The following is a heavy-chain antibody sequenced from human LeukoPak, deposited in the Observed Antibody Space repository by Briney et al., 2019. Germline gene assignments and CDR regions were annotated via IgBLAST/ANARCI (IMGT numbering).Heavy chain of an antibody. CDR3: ARGYGDYEMNIDY. V-gene: IGHV1-8*01. Sequence: GASVKVSCKASGYSFVTSDINWVRQAAGQGLEWMGWMNPLSGNTGYAQKFQGRVTMTRNTSISTAYMELSSLRSEDTAVYYCARGYGDYEMNIDYWGQGTLVTVSS. CDR1: GYSFVTSD. CDR2: MNPLSGNT. D-gene: IGHD4-17*01. J-gene: IGHJ4*02.